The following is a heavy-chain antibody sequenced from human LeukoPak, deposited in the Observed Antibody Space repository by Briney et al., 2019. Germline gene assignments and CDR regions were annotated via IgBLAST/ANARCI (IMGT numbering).Heavy chain of an antibody. D-gene: IGHD3-10*01. CDR1: GFTFSSYA. CDR3: AKGYYGSGSYGWFDY. Sequence: PGGSLRLSCAASGFTFSSYAMSWVRQAPGKGLEWVSAISGSGGSTYYADSVKGRFIISRDNSKNTLYLQMNSLRAEDTAVYYCAKGYYGSGSYGWFDYWGQGTLVTVSS. J-gene: IGHJ4*02. CDR2: ISGSGGST. V-gene: IGHV3-23*01.